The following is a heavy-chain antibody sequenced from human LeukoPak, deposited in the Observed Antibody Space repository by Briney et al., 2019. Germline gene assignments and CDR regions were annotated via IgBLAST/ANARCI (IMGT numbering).Heavy chain of an antibody. V-gene: IGHV1-18*01. Sequence: ASVKVSCKASGYTFTSYGISWVRQAPGQGLEWMGWISAYNGNTNYAQKLQGRGTMTTDTSTSTAYMELRSLRSDDTAVYYCARDVLKGYYDFWSGYYKDNWFDPWGQGTLVTVSS. J-gene: IGHJ5*02. CDR1: GYTFTSYG. CDR3: ARDVLKGYYDFWSGYYKDNWFDP. D-gene: IGHD3-3*01. CDR2: ISAYNGNT.